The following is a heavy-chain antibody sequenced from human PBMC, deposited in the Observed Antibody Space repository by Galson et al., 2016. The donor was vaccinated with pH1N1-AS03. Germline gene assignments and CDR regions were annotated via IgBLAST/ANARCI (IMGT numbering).Heavy chain of an antibody. D-gene: IGHD5-24*01. CDR2: IYTGGDT. J-gene: IGHJ4*02. Sequence: SLRLSCAVSGLSVAKNYMSWVRQAPGKGLEWVSSIYTGGDTFYTDSVRGRFTISRDDSKSTLYLQMNSLRAADTAMYYCARVDSSTYSDGWVPFDYWGQGTLVTVSA. CDR1: GLSVAKNY. V-gene: IGHV3-53*01. CDR3: ARVDSSTYSDGWVPFDY.